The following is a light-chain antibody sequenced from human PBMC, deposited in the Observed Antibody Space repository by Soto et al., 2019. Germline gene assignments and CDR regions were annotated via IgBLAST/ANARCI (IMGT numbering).Light chain of an antibody. V-gene: IGKV1-39*01. CDR1: QSISSY. J-gene: IGKJ1*01. CDR2: AAS. CDR3: QQSYTTPRT. Sequence: DIQMTQSPSYLSASVGDRVTITCRASQSISSYLNWYQQKPGKAPKLLIYAASSLQSGVPSRFSGSGAGTDFTLTISSLQPEDVATYYCQQSYTTPRTFGQGTKGEL.